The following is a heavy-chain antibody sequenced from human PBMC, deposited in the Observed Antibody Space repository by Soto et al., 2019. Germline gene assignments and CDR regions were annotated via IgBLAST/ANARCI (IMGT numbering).Heavy chain of an antibody. CDR2: ISAYNGNT. V-gene: IGHV1-18*01. CDR3: ARTRGYCSGGSCYSFDY. Sequence: QVQLVQSGAEVKKPGASVKVSCKASGYTFTSYGISWVRQPPGQGLEWMGWISAYNGNTNYARKLQGRVTMTTGTSARTANRELRSLRSDDTAVYYCARTRGYCSGGSCYSFDYWGQGTLVTVSS. J-gene: IGHJ4*02. CDR1: GYTFTSYG. D-gene: IGHD2-15*01.